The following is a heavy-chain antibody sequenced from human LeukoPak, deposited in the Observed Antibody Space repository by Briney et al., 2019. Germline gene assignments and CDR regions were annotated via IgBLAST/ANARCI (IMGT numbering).Heavy chain of an antibody. CDR1: GSTFSGYV. CDR2: ISGSGGSI. CDR3: AKNHEHGRYAGFDF. D-gene: IGHD2-2*01. Sequence: GGSLRLSCAASGSTFSGYVISWVRQAPGKGPQWVADISGSGGSIYYADSVKGRFSVSRDNSKNMVYLELNSLRAEDTAVYYCAKNHEHGRYAGFDFWAEGALVAVSS. J-gene: IGHJ3*01. V-gene: IGHV3-23*01.